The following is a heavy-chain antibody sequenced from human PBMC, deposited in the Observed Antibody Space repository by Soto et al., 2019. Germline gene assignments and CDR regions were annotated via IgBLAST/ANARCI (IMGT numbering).Heavy chain of an antibody. CDR2: IIPMFDKT. Sequence: QVQLVQSGAEVKKPGSSVKVSCKASGDTFSDYAFSWVRQAPGQGLEWMGGIIPMFDKTNYAQKFQGRVIVTADESTNTVYIELTSLRSEDTGVYYCATLGYWGQGTLVTVSS. J-gene: IGHJ4*02. D-gene: IGHD7-27*01. CDR3: ATLGY. CDR1: GDTFSDYA. V-gene: IGHV1-69*12.